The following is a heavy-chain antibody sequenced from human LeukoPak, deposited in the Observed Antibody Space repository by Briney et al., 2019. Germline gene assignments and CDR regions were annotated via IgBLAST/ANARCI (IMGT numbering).Heavy chain of an antibody. CDR3: AKDRLFGGSGSSPDY. D-gene: IGHD3-10*01. J-gene: IGHJ4*02. V-gene: IGHV3-30*02. Sequence: GGSLRLSCAASGFTFSSYGMHWVRQAPGKGLEWVAFIRYDGSNKYYADSVKGRFTISRDNSKNTLYPQMNSLRAEDTAVYYCAKDRLFGGSGSSPDYWGQGTLVTVSS. CDR1: GFTFSSYG. CDR2: IRYDGSNK.